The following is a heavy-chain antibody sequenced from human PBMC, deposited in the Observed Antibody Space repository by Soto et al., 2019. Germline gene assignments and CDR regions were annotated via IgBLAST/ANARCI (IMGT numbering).Heavy chain of an antibody. J-gene: IGHJ5*02. CDR2: TGSI. V-gene: IGHV4-59*12. CDR3: ARVGGINWFDP. Sequence: SETLSLTCTVSGGSISSYHWSWIRQPPGKGLEWIGYTGSISYNPSLKSRVTISVDTSKNQFSLKLNSVTAADTAVYYCARVGGINWFDPWGQGTLVTVSS. D-gene: IGHD1-20*01. CDR1: GGSISSYH.